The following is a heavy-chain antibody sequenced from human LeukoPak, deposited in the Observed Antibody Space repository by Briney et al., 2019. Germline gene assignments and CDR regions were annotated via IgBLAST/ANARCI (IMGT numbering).Heavy chain of an antibody. CDR3: ARTQVYYYDSSGPFDY. CDR2: IYYSGST. D-gene: IGHD3-22*01. V-gene: IGHV4-31*03. J-gene: IGHJ4*02. CDR1: GGSISSGGSY. Sequence: SQTLSLTCTVSGGSISSGGSYWSWIRQHPGKGLEWIGYIYYSGSTYYNPSLKSRVTISVDTSKNQFSLKLSSVTAADTAVYYCARTQVYYYDSSGPFDYWGQGTLVTVSS.